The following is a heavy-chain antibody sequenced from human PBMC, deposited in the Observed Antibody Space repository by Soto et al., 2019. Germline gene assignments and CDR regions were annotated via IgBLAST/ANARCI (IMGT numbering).Heavy chain of an antibody. Sequence: SETLSLTCTVSGGSISSYYWSWIRQPPGKGLEWIGYIYYSGSTNYNPSLKSRVTISVDTSKNQFSLKLSSVTAADTAVYYCARQTTVTYDEFDYWGQGTLVTVPQ. CDR1: GGSISSYY. J-gene: IGHJ4*02. D-gene: IGHD4-17*01. CDR3: ARQTTVTYDEFDY. CDR2: IYYSGST. V-gene: IGHV4-59*08.